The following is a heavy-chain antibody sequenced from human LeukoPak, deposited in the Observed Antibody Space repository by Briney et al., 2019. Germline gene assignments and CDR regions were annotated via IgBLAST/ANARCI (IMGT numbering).Heavy chain of an antibody. CDR3: ARVLHIDWLLYN. D-gene: IGHD3-9*01. CDR2: ISSSSSYI. Sequence: GGSLRLSCAASGFSFSSYSMNWVRQAPGKGLEWVSSISSSSSYIYYADSVKGRFTISRDNAKNSLYLQMNSLRAEDTAVYFCARVLHIDWLLYNWGQGTLVTVSS. J-gene: IGHJ4*02. V-gene: IGHV3-21*01. CDR1: GFSFSSYS.